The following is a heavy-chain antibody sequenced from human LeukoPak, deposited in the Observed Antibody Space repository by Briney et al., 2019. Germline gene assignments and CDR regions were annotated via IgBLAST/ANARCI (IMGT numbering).Heavy chain of an antibody. D-gene: IGHD2-8*02. CDR2: IGANGGGT. V-gene: IGHV3-74*01. CDR1: GFTLSGYW. CDR3: TRVQAGRSGLMDV. J-gene: IGHJ6*02. Sequence: GGSLRLSCAASGFTLSGYWMHWVRQVPGKGLVWVSRIGANGGGTTYADSVKGRFAISRDNAKNTLYLQMSSLRIEDTAVYYCTRVQAGRSGLMDVWGRGTTVTVSS.